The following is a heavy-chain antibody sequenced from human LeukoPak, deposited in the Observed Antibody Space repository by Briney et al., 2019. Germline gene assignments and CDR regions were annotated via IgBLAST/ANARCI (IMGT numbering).Heavy chain of an antibody. J-gene: IGHJ4*02. V-gene: IGHV1-69*13. CDR1: GGTFRNYA. CDR3: ARLTATTEGFDY. Sequence: SVKVSCKASGGTFRNYAISWVRQAPGQGLEWMGRIIPFFGTANYAQKFQGRVTITADESTSTAYMELSSLRSEDTAVYYCARLTATTEGFDYWGQGTLVTVSS. CDR2: IIPFFGTA. D-gene: IGHD5-12*01.